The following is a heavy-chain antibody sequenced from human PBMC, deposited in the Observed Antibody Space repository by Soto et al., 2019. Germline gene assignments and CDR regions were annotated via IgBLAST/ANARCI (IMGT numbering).Heavy chain of an antibody. J-gene: IGHJ6*03. D-gene: IGHD3-16*02. CDR2: IYWDDDK. CDR1: GFSLITNGVG. Sequence: QITLKESGPTLVKPTQTLTLTCSFSGFSLITNGVGVGWIRQPPGKALEWLAVIYWDDDKRYSPSLKSRLTINKGPSKNQVVLTMTNVDPVDTAPYFCAPDYIWGSYRYLDVWGKGTTVTVSS. CDR3: APDYIWGSYRYLDV. V-gene: IGHV2-5*02.